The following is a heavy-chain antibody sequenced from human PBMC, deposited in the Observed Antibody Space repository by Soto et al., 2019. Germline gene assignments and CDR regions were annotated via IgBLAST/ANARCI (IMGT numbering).Heavy chain of an antibody. CDR2: IIPIFGTA. CDR1: GGTFSSYA. Sequence: GASVKVSCKASGGTFSSYAISWVRQAPGQGLEWMGGIIPIFGTANYAQKFQGRDTITADESTSTAYMELSSLRSEDTAVYYCARGNETARPAFYYYYYGMDVWGQGTTVTVSS. V-gene: IGHV1-69*13. CDR3: ARGNETARPAFYYYYYGMDV. D-gene: IGHD6-6*01. J-gene: IGHJ6*02.